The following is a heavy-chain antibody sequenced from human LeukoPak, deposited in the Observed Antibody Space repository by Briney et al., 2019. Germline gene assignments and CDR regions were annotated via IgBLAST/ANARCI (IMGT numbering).Heavy chain of an antibody. CDR2: LRYDGSNK. J-gene: IGHJ4*02. V-gene: IGHV3-30*02. CDR3: TKDYSYSSSWGGTFDY. Sequence: GGSLRLSCAASGFTFSGYGMHWVRQAPGKGLEWVALLRYDGSNKYYTDSVKGRFTISRDNSKNALYLQMNSLRAEDTAVYYCTKDYSYSSSWGGTFDYWGQGTLVTVSS. D-gene: IGHD6-13*01. CDR1: GFTFSGYG.